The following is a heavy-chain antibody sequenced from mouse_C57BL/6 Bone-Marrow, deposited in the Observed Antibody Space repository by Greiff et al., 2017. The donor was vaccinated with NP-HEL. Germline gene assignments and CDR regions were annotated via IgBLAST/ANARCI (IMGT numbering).Heavy chain of an antibody. V-gene: IGHV12-3*01. D-gene: IGHD2-3*01. CDR2: ITHSGET. CDR1: DFPFPTGYY. CDR3: EGEYDGYGYFDV. J-gene: IGHJ1*03. Sequence: QVQLKESGPGLVQPSQSLILSCSINDFPFPTGYYSICIRPSPGKPLEWMGYITHSGETFYKPSIQSPISITRDTSKNQFFLQLNSVTTEDKAMYYCEGEYDGYGYFDVGGRGTATTVS.